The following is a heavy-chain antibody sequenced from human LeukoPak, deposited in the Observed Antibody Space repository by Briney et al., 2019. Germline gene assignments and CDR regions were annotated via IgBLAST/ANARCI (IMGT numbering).Heavy chain of an antibody. J-gene: IGHJ6*02. CDR3: ARGMSGYYGMDV. CDR1: GFTVSSNY. CDR2: IYSGGSS. Sequence: PGGSLRLSCAASGFTVSSNYMSWVRQAPGKGLEWVSVIYSGGSSYYADSVKGRFTISRDNFKNTLYLQMNSLRAEDTAVYYCARGMSGYYGMDVWGQGTTVTVSS. V-gene: IGHV3-66*01.